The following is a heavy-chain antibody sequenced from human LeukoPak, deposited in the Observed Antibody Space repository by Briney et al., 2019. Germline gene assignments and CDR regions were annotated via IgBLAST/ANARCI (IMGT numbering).Heavy chain of an antibody. Sequence: SVKVSCTASGGTFSSYAISWVRQAPGQGLEWMGGIIPIFGTPKYVQRFQGRVTITADEPTSTAYMELRSLTSEDTAVYYCARGLNHNDRPTDAFDIWGQGTKVTVSS. CDR2: IIPIFGTP. CDR1: GGTFSSYA. D-gene: IGHD3-22*01. V-gene: IGHV1-69*13. J-gene: IGHJ3*02. CDR3: ARGLNHNDRPTDAFDI.